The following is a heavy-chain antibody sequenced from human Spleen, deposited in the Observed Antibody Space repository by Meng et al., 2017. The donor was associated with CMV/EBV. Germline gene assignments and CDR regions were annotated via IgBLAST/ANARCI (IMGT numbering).Heavy chain of an antibody. CDR1: GYTFTSYD. CDR3: ARATYCSSTSCYDGVVWFEP. J-gene: IGHJ5*02. Sequence: ASVQVSCKASGYTFTSYDINWVRQATGQGLEWMGWMNPNSGNTGYAQKFQGRVTMTRNTSISTAYMELSSLRSEDTAVYYCARATYCSSTSCYDGVVWFEPWGQGTLVTVSS. CDR2: MNPNSGNT. V-gene: IGHV1-8*01. D-gene: IGHD2-2*01.